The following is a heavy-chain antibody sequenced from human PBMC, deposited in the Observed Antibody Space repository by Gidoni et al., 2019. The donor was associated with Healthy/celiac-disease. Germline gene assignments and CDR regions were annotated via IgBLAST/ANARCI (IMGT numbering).Heavy chain of an antibody. Sequence: EVQLVESGGGLVQPGRSLRLSCAASGFTFDDYAMHWVRPAPGKGLEWVSGISLNSGSIGYADSVKGRFTISRDNAKNSLYLQMNSLRAEDTALYYCAKAGVAVAGNWFDPWGQGTLVTVSS. J-gene: IGHJ5*02. CDR3: AKAGVAVAGNWFDP. CDR1: GFTFDDYA. D-gene: IGHD6-19*01. CDR2: ISLNSGSI. V-gene: IGHV3-9*01.